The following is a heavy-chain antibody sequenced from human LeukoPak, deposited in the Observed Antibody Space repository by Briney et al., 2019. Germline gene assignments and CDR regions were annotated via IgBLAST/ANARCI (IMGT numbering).Heavy chain of an antibody. CDR3: ARHRSRLGSAGIVDC. J-gene: IGHJ4*02. CDR2: IYYSGST. D-gene: IGHD6-13*01. CDR1: GGSTSSSSYY. V-gene: IGHV4-39*01. Sequence: SETLPLTCTVSGGSTSSSSYYWGWIRQPPGKGLEWIGSIYYSGSTFYNPSLKSRLTISVDTSKNEFSLKLNSVTAAETAVYYCARHRSRLGSAGIVDCWGQGTLVIVSS.